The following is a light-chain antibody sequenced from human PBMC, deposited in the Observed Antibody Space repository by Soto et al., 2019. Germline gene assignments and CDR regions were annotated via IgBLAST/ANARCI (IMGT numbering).Light chain of an antibody. V-gene: IGKV1-39*01. CDR1: QSISTY. J-gene: IGKJ1*01. Sequence: DIQMTQSPSSLSASVGDTVTITCRASQSISTYLTWYQQKPGKAPKLLIYAAYTLQSGVPSRFSGSGSGTDFTLTISSLLPEDFAAYYCQQSYDMPWTFGQGTKVDIK. CDR2: AAY. CDR3: QQSYDMPWT.